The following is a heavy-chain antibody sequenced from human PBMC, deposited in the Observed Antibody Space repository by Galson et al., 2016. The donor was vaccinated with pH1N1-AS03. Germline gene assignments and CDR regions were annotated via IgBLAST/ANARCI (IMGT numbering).Heavy chain of an antibody. Sequence: SETLSLTCSVSGAPITSGSHYWPWIRQLPGKGLEWIGYIYYSGTTKFNPSLATRVTMSVDRSKSQFSLNLMSVPAADTAVYYCARDGQLWPHYYPLDFWGQGTTVTVSS. CDR3: ARDGQLWPHYYPLDF. CDR2: IYYSGTT. CDR1: GAPITSGSHY. D-gene: IGHD3-22*01. V-gene: IGHV4-61*01. J-gene: IGHJ6*02.